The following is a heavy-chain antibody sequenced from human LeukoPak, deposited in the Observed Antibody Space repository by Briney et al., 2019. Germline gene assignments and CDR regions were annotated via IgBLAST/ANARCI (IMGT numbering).Heavy chain of an antibody. J-gene: IGHJ4*02. CDR2: ISGSGGST. D-gene: IGHD3-22*01. CDR3: AKSDSSGYYQPPYYFDY. Sequence: PGGSLRLSCAASGFTFSSYAMSWVRQAPGKGLEWVSAISGSGGSTYYADSVKGRFTISRDNSKNTLYLQMNSLRAEDTAVYYCAKSDSSGYYQPPYYFDYWGQGTLVTVSS. V-gene: IGHV3-23*01. CDR1: GFTFSSYA.